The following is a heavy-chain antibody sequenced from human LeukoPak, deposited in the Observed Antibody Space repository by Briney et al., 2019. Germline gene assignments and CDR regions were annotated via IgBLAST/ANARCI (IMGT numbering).Heavy chain of an antibody. J-gene: IGHJ4*02. CDR1: GFTFSTYG. Sequence: RGSLRLSCAASGFTFSTYGMNWVRQPPGKGLEWVSSISDTSSYIYYADSVKGRFTISRDNAKNSLHLQMNSLRAEDTAVYYCASTGVSNYYDSSGYLNWGQGTLVTVSS. D-gene: IGHD3-22*01. CDR3: ASTGVSNYYDSSGYLN. CDR2: ISDTSSYI. V-gene: IGHV3-21*01.